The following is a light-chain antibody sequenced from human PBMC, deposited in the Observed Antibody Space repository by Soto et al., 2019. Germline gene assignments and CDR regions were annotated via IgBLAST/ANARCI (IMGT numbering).Light chain of an antibody. CDR1: QSVSNNF. CDR3: QQYGSSPPT. CDR2: GAS. Sequence: EIVLTQSPGTLSLSPGERAALSCRASQSVSNNFLAWYQRKPGQAPRLLIYGASYGATDIPYRFSGSGSGTAFTLTITRLEPDDSGVYYCQQYGSSPPTFGQGTKVEGK. J-gene: IGKJ1*01. V-gene: IGKV3-20*01.